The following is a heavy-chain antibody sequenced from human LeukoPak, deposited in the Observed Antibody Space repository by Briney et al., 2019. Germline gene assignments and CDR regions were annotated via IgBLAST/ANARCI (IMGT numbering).Heavy chain of an antibody. CDR2: IYPGDSDT. CDR1: GYSFTNYW. Sequence: GESLKISCKGSGYSFTNYWIGWVRQMPGKGLEWMGIIYPGDSDTRYIPSFQGQVTISADKSISTAYLQWSSLKASDTAMYYCARQQRPPYYYHGMDVWGQGTTVTVSS. J-gene: IGHJ6*02. CDR3: ARQQRPPYYYHGMDV. V-gene: IGHV5-51*01.